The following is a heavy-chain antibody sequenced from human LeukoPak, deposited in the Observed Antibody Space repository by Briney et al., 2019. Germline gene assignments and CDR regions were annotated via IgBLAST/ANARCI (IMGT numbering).Heavy chain of an antibody. V-gene: IGHV3-7*01. CDR3: ARDRRNGDFWSDGDL. CDR1: GFSFSNYW. CDR2: VKQDGSEQ. D-gene: IGHD3-3*01. J-gene: IGHJ4*02. Sequence: GGSLRLSCVGSGFSFSNYWMSWVRQAPGKGLEWVANVKQDGSEQYYVDSVKGRFTISRDNGKNSLYLQMNSLRAEDTALYYCARDRRNGDFWSDGDLWGQGTLVTVSS.